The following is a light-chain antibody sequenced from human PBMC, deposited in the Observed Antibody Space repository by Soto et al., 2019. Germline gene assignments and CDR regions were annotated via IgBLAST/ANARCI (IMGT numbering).Light chain of an antibody. V-gene: IGKV2-28*01. CDR1: QSLLHSDGDNY. CDR2: LVS. Sequence: IVMTQSPLSLPVTPGEPASISCKSSQSLLHSDGDNYLEWYVQKAGQSPQLLIYLVSHRASGVPDRLSGSGSGTDLTLKLSKVESDDVGFYYCMQKIQTPYTFGPGTKVESK. J-gene: IGKJ1*01. CDR3: MQKIQTPYT.